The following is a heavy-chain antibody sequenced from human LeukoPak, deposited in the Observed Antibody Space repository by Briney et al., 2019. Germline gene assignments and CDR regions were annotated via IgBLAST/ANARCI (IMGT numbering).Heavy chain of an antibody. D-gene: IGHD3-10*01. CDR3: ARGSRDSIDY. V-gene: IGHV1-69*04. J-gene: IGHJ4*02. CDR1: GGTFSSYA. Sequence: ASVKVSCKASGGTFSSYAISWVRQAPGQGLEWMGRIIPILGIANYAQKFQGRVTITADKSTTTAYMELSSLRSEDTAVYYCARGSRDSIDYWGQGTLVTVSS. CDR2: IIPILGIA.